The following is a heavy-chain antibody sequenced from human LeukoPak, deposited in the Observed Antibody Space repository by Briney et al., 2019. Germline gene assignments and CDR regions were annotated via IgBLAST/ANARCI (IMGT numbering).Heavy chain of an antibody. CDR1: GGSISSSSYY. V-gene: IGHV4-39*01. D-gene: IGHD2-8*01. J-gene: IGHJ4*02. CDR2: IYYSGIS. Sequence: SETLSLTCTVSGGSISSSSYYWGWIRQPPGKGLEWIGSIYYSGISHYNPSLKSRVTISVDTSKNEFSLKLSSVTAADTAVYYCARNNTLMMYPRGGEDKGFDYWGPGTLVTVSS. CDR3: ARNNTLMMYPRGGEDKGFDY.